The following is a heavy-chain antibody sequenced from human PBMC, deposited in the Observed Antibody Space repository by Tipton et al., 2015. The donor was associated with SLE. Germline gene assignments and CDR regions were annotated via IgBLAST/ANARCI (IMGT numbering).Heavy chain of an antibody. V-gene: IGHV4-61*02. CDR2: IYTSGST. D-gene: IGHD3-22*01. Sequence: TLSLTCTVSGGSISSGSYYWSWIRQPAGKGLEWIGRIYTSGSTNYNPSLKSRVTISVDTSKNQFSLKLSSVTAADTAVYFCAGEYYYDSSGYYSTYYYYYMDVWGKGTTVTVSS. CDR1: GGSISSGSYY. J-gene: IGHJ6*03. CDR3: AGEYYYDSSGYYSTYYYYYMDV.